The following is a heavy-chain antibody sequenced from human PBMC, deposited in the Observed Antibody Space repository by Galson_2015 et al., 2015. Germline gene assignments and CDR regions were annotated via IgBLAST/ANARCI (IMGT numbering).Heavy chain of an antibody. Sequence: SLRLSCAASGFTFTSNAMSWVRQAPGKGLEWVSSISDSGDNTYYADSVKGRFTISRDNSKNTLYLQMNSLRAEDTAVYFCSNGGAIVKTPLAYGGQEPRSPASS. CDR2: ISDSGDNT. CDR3: SNGGAIVKTPLAY. D-gene: IGHD1-26*01. J-gene: IGHJ4*02. V-gene: IGHV3-23*01. CDR1: GFTFTSNA.